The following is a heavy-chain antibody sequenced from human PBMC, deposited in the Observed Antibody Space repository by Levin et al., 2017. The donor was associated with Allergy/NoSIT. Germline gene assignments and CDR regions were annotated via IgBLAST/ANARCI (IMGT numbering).Heavy chain of an antibody. CDR2: INHSGST. CDR1: GGSFSGYY. Sequence: SQTLSLTCAVYGGSFSGYYWSWIRQPPGKGLEWIGEINHSGSTNYNPSLKSRVTISVDTSKNQFSLKLSSVTAADTAVYYCARGIGLYSSSWGGYYYYMDVWGKGTTVTVSS. CDR3: ARGIGLYSSSWGGYYYYMDV. D-gene: IGHD6-13*01. V-gene: IGHV4-34*01. J-gene: IGHJ6*03.